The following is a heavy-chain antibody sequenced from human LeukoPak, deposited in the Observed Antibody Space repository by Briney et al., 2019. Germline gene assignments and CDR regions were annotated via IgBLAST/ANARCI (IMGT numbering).Heavy chain of an antibody. CDR2: IREERGQE. J-gene: IGHJ5*02. V-gene: IGHV3-7*03. D-gene: IGHD5-18*01. CDR3: ASLDTAKQPLANH. Sequence: GGSLRLSCVAPGLTVSNHWMSWVRQAPGKGLEWVANIREERGQEYYVDSVKGRFTISKNSAKNSLYLQMNTLRVEDTAMYYCASLDTAKQPLANHWGQGTLVTVSS. CDR1: GLTVSNHW.